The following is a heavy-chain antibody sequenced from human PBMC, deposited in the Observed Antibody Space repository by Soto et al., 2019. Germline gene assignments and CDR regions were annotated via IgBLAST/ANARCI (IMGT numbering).Heavy chain of an antibody. J-gene: IGHJ5*02. D-gene: IGHD2-8*01. CDR3: ARGGGVYAYNWFDP. V-gene: IGHV4-34*01. Sequence: SETLSLTCAVYGGSFSGYYWSWIRQPPGKGLEWIGEINHSGSTNYNPSLKSRVTISVDTSKNQFSLKLSSVTAADTAVYYCARGGGVYAYNWFDPWGQGTLVTVSS. CDR1: GGSFSGYY. CDR2: INHSGST.